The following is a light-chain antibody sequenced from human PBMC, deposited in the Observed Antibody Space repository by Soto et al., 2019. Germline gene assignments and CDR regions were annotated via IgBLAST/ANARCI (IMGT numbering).Light chain of an antibody. Sequence: QSVLTQPPSASGTXXXRVTXXXXXSTSNIGSNSVFWYQQLPGTAPKLLIYRSNQRALGVPDRFSGSKSGTSASLAISGLRSEDEADYYCAAWDDSLSGQVFGGGTKLTVL. CDR1: TSNIGSNS. CDR3: AAWDDSLSGQV. V-gene: IGLV1-47*01. J-gene: IGLJ2*01. CDR2: RSN.